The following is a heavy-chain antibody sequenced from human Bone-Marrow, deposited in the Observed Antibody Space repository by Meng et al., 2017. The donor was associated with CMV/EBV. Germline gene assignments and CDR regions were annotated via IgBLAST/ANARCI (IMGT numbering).Heavy chain of an antibody. J-gene: IGHJ3*02. D-gene: IGHD2-2*01. Sequence: SVKVSCKASGYTFTGYYMHWVRQAPGQGLEWMGWINPNSGGTNYAQKIQGRVTMTRDTSISTAYMELSRLRSDDTAVYYCSRDGGRYCSSTSCGGHAFDIWGQGTMVTVSS. CDR2: INPNSGGT. CDR3: SRDGGRYCSSTSCGGHAFDI. CDR1: GYTFTGYY. V-gene: IGHV1-2*02.